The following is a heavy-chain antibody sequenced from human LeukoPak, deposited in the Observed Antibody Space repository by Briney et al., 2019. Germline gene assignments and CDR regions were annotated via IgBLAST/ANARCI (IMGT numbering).Heavy chain of an antibody. Sequence: ASVKVSCKASGYTFTSYDINWVRQATGQGLEWMGWMNPNRGNTGYAQKFQGRVTMTRNTSISTAYMELSSLRSEDTAVYYCARAGGSVVVVVADLNWFDPWGQGTLVTVSS. J-gene: IGHJ5*02. D-gene: IGHD2-15*01. CDR1: GYTFTSYD. V-gene: IGHV1-8*01. CDR2: MNPNRGNT. CDR3: ARAGGSVVVVVADLNWFDP.